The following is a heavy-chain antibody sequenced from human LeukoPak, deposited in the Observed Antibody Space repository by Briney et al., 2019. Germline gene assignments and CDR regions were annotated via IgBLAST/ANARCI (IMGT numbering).Heavy chain of an antibody. J-gene: IGHJ4*02. CDR3: AKDGGGGYNYFDY. CDR2: ISGSGGST. D-gene: IGHD5-24*01. CDR1: GFTFSSYA. V-gene: IGHV3-23*01. Sequence: PGGSLRLSCAASGFTFSSYAMSWVRQAPGKGLEWVSAISGSGGSTYYADSVKGRFTISRDNSKNMLYLQMNSLRAEDTAVYYCAKDGGGGYNYFDYWGQGTLVTVSS.